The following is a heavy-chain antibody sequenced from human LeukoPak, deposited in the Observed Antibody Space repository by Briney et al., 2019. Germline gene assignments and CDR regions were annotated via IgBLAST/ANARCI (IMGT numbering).Heavy chain of an antibody. CDR3: ARAYWGYYYYYGMDV. Sequence: GASVKVSCKASGYTFTSYDIDWVRQATGQGLEWMGWMNPNSGNTGYAQKFQGRVTMTRNASISTAYMELSSLRSEDTAVYYCARAYWGYYYYYGMDVWGQGTTVTVSS. CDR2: MNPNSGNT. V-gene: IGHV1-8*01. D-gene: IGHD3-16*01. CDR1: GYTFTSYD. J-gene: IGHJ6*02.